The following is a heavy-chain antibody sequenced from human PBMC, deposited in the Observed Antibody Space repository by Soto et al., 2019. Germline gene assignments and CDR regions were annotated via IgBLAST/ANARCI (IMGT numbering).Heavy chain of an antibody. V-gene: IGHV1-69*06. D-gene: IGHD2-2*01. CDR3: ARDLRKDIVVVPAQYGMDV. CDR1: GGTFSSYA. CDR2: IIPIFGTA. Sequence: QGQLVQSGAEVKKPGSSVKVSCKASGGTFSSYAISWVRQAPGQGLEWMGGIIPIFGTANYAQKFQGRVTITADKSTSTAYMELSSLRSEDTAVYYCARDLRKDIVVVPAQYGMDVWGQGTTVTVSS. J-gene: IGHJ6*02.